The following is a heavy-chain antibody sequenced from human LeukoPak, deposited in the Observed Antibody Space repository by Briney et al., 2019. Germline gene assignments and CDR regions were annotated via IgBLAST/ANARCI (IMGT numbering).Heavy chain of an antibody. CDR2: IYYSGST. J-gene: IGHJ4*02. Sequence: PSETLSLTCTVSGGSISSYYWSWIRQPPGKGLEWIGYIYYSGSTNYNPSLKSRVTISVDTSKNQFSLKLSSVTAADTAVYYCARAPGIAAAGTFFDYWGQGTLVTVSS. D-gene: IGHD6-13*01. V-gene: IGHV4-59*12. CDR1: GGSISSYY. CDR3: ARAPGIAAAGTFFDY.